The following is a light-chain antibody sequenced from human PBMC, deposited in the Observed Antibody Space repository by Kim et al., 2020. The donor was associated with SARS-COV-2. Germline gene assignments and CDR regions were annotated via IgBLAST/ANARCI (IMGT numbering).Light chain of an antibody. CDR2: DAS. CDR3: QQRSNWPLT. J-gene: IGKJ4*01. CDR1: QTVSRS. Sequence: EIVLTQSPATLSLSPGERVTLSCRASQTVSRSLAWYQQKPGQAPRLLIYDASNRATGIPARFSGSGSGTDFTLSISSLEPEDFAVYYCQQRSNWPLTFGGGTKVEIK. V-gene: IGKV3-11*01.